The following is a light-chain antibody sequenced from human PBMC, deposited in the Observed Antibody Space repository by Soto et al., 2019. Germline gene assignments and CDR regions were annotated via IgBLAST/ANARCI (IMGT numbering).Light chain of an antibody. CDR3: QQYNRWPPWT. Sequence: EIVMTQSPATLSVSPGEKVTLSCRASQSVSNNLAWYQQKPGQAPSLLMYGVSTRATGIPARFSGIGSGTEVTLTISSLQSEDFAVYYCQQYNRWPPWTFGQGTKVEIK. CDR1: QSVSNN. CDR2: GVS. V-gene: IGKV3-15*01. J-gene: IGKJ1*01.